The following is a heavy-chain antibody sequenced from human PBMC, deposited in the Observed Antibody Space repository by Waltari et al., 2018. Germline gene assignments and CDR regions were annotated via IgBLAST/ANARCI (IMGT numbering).Heavy chain of an antibody. J-gene: IGHJ3*02. CDR2: LDPEDGET. CDR1: GYTLTELS. Sequence: QVQLVQSGAEVKKPGASVKVSCKVSGYTLTELSMHWVRQAPGKGLEWMGGLDPEDGETIDAQKFQGRVTMTEDTSTDTAYMELSSLRSEDTAVYYCATVAYSGSYSDAFDIWGQGTMVTVSS. CDR3: ATVAYSGSYSDAFDI. V-gene: IGHV1-24*01. D-gene: IGHD1-26*01.